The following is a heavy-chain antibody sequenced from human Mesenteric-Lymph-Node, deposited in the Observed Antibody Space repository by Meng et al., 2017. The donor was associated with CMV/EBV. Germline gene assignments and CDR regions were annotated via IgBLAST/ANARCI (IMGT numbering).Heavy chain of an antibody. CDR2: IRNDESNQ. CDR1: GFTFHNYG. J-gene: IGHJ4*02. V-gene: IGHV3-30*02. Sequence: GGSVRLSCAASGFTFHNYGMHWVRQAPGKGLEWVAFIRNDESNQYYTDSVKGRFTISRDISKNTLYLQMNSLRVEDTAVYYCAKDHPVFDCWGQGTLVTVSS. CDR3: AKDHPVFDC.